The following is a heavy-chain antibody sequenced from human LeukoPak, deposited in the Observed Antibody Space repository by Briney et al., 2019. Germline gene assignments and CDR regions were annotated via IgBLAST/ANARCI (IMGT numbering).Heavy chain of an antibody. D-gene: IGHD3-3*01. Sequence: GGSLRLSCAASGFTLSDHWMHWVRQAPRKGLVWVSHIKSDRSSTTYADSVKGRYTISRDNAKNTLYLQMNSLRAEDTAVYYCARGVHAFDIWGQGTMVTVSS. V-gene: IGHV3-74*03. J-gene: IGHJ3*02. CDR3: ARGVHAFDI. CDR1: GFTLSDHW. CDR2: IKSDRSST.